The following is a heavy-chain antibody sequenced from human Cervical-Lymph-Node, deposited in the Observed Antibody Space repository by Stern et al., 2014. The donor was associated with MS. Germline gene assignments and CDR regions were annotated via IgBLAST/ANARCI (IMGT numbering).Heavy chain of an antibody. J-gene: IGHJ6*02. D-gene: IGHD3-16*01. Sequence: VTLRESGPVVVKPKQNLTLNCTLSGFSISTSGMRVTWIRKPPGKDLEWLENRNWDDDTYYRPSLKPRLTISKYSANNQVLLSLTNVDPVDTATYYCSRIQYAYYPYNYYGMDVWGQGTTVTVSS. V-gene: IGHV2-70*01. CDR1: GFSISTSGMR. CDR3: SRIQYAYYPYNYYGMDV. CDR2: RNWDDDT.